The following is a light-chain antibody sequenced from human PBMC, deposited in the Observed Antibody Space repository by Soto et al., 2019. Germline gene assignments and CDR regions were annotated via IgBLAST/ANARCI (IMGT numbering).Light chain of an antibody. CDR1: SSDVGGYNY. V-gene: IGLV2-8*01. Sequence: ALTQPAPATGSQGPSVTISCTGTSSDVGGYNYVSWDQQHPGKARELMVYEVSERPSGVPDRFSGSKSSNTASLTVSRPQAEDEPDYYCRSSAGSHHFVFGTGTKVIGL. J-gene: IGLJ1*01. CDR3: RSSAGSHHFV. CDR2: EVS.